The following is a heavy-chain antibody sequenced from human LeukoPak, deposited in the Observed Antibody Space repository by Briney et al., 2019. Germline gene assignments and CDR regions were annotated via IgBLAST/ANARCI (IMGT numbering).Heavy chain of an antibody. V-gene: IGHV3-23*01. CDR1: GFTFSSYA. Sequence: GGSLRLSCAVSGFTFSSYAMTWVRQAPGKGLEWVSTFTYSGVNTYYADSVRGRFTISRDNSKNTLYLQLNSLRAEDTALYYCAKGPHSSGWHYFDYWGQGTLVTVSS. D-gene: IGHD6-19*01. J-gene: IGHJ4*02. CDR2: FTYSGVNT. CDR3: AKGPHSSGWHYFDY.